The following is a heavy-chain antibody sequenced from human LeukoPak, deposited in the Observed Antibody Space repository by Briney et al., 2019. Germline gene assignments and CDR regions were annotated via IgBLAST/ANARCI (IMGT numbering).Heavy chain of an antibody. CDR2: ISSSSSYI. CDR1: GFTFSSYS. D-gene: IGHD2-15*01. J-gene: IGHJ4*02. V-gene: IGHV3-21*01. Sequence: GGSLRLSCAASGFTFSSYSMNWVRQAPGKGLEWVSSISSSSSYIYYADSVKGRFTISRDNAKNSLYLQMNSLRAEDTAVYYCARDREVVAATFDYWGQGTLVTVSS. CDR3: ARDREVVAATFDY.